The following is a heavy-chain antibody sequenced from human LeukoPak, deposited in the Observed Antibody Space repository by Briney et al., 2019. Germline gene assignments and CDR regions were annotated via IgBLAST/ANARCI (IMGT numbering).Heavy chain of an antibody. CDR3: AGSGWYIGIFDY. CDR2: IYYSGST. CDR1: GGSISSYY. Sequence: PSETLSLTCTVSGGSISSYYRSWIRQPPGKGLEWIGYIYYSGSTNYNPSLKSRVTISVDTSKNQFSLKLSSVTAADTAVYYCAGSGWYIGIFDYWGQGTLVTVSS. D-gene: IGHD6-19*01. V-gene: IGHV4-59*01. J-gene: IGHJ4*02.